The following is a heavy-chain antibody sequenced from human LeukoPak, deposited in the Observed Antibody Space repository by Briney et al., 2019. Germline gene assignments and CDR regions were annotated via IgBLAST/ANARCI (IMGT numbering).Heavy chain of an antibody. CDR1: GYSFTSYW. Sequence: GESLKISCKGSGYSFTSYWIGWVRQMPGKGLEWMGIIYPGDSDTRYSPSFQGQVTISADKSISTAYLQWSSLKASDTAMYYCARRKDYDSGGSKGSFDYWGQGTLVTVSS. J-gene: IGHJ4*02. V-gene: IGHV5-51*01. CDR2: IYPGDSDT. D-gene: IGHD3-22*01. CDR3: ARRKDYDSGGSKGSFDY.